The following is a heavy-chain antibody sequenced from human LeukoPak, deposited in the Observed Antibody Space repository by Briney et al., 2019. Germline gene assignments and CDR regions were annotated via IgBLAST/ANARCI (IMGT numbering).Heavy chain of an antibody. J-gene: IGHJ4*02. CDR3: ERGLKHTVTNVLEFVY. V-gene: IGHV4-34*01. CDR2: LNHSGGT. D-gene: IGHD4-17*01. CDR1: PGSLSAHY. Sequence: SETLSLICTVYPGSLSAHYWLWIRPPPGKGLEWIGELNHSGGTHYNPSLETRATISLDTPKKQFSLTLSSVTAAHTALLFCERGLKHTVTNVLEFVYWGQRSLVTVSS.